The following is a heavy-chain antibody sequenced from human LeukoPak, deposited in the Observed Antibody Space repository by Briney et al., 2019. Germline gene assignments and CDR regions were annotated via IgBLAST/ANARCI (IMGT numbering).Heavy chain of an antibody. D-gene: IGHD1-14*01. CDR3: ARVSRNHDAFDI. Sequence: SETLSLTCTVSGGSISSSSYYWGWIRQPPGKGLEWIGSIYYSGSTYYNPSLKSRVTISVDTSKNQFSLKLSSVTAADTAVCYCARVSRNHDAFDIWGQGTMVTVSS. CDR2: IYYSGST. J-gene: IGHJ3*02. V-gene: IGHV4-39*07. CDR1: GGSISSSSYY.